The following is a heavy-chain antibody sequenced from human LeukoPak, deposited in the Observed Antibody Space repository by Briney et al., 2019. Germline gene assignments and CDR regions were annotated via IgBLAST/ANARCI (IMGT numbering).Heavy chain of an antibody. J-gene: IGHJ6*02. CDR2: INPSGGST. CDR1: GYTFTSYY. V-gene: IGHV1-46*01. D-gene: IGHD2-15*01. Sequence: ASVKVSCKASGYTFTSYYMHWVRQAPGQGLEWMGIINPSGGSTSYAQKFQGRVTMTRDTSTSTVYMELSSLRSEDTAVYYCASSGAATSYYYYGMDVWGQGTTVTVSS. CDR3: ASSGAATSYYYYGMDV.